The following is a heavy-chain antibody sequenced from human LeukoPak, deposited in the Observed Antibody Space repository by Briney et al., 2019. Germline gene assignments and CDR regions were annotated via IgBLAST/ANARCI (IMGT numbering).Heavy chain of an antibody. J-gene: IGHJ4*02. V-gene: IGHV3-30*14. D-gene: IGHD3-10*01. CDR3: ARITMVRGVSVEDY. CDR1: GFTFSSYA. CDR2: ISYDGSNK. Sequence: PGRSLRLSCAASGFTFSSYAMHWVRQAPGKGLEWVAVISYDGSNKYYADSVKGRFTISRDNSKNTLYLQMNSLRAEDTAVYYCARITMVRGVSVEDYWGQGTLVTVSS.